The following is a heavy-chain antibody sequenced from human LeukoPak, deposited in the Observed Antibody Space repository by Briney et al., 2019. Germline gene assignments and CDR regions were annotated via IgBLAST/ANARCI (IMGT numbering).Heavy chain of an antibody. CDR1: GFTLSSYA. CDR2: ISGSGGST. D-gene: IGHD4-17*01. CDR3: ARDPNGDYIGAFDM. Sequence: GGSLRLSCAASGFTLSSYAMSWVRQAPGKGLEWVSAISGSGGSTYYADSVKGRFTISRDNSKYTLFLQMNSLRAEDTAVYYCARDPNGDYIGAFDMWGPGTMVTVSS. J-gene: IGHJ3*02. V-gene: IGHV3-23*01.